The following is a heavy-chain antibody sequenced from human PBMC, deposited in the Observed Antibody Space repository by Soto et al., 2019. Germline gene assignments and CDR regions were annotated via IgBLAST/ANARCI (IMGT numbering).Heavy chain of an antibody. CDR1: GYSFTSYW. J-gene: IGHJ5*02. V-gene: IGHV5-10-1*03. Sequence: EVQLVQSGAEVKKPGESLRISCKGSGYSFTSYWISWVRQMPGKGLEWMGRIDPSDSYTNYSPSFQGHVTISADKSISTAYLQWSSLKASDTAMYYCARLRAPYGSGSYYNPGAWFDPWGQGTLVTVSS. D-gene: IGHD3-10*01. CDR2: IDPSDSYT. CDR3: ARLRAPYGSGSYYNPGAWFDP.